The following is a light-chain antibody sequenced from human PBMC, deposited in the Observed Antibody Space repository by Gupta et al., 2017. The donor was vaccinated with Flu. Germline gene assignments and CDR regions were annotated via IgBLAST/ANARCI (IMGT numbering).Light chain of an antibody. J-gene: IGKJ1*01. CDR3: QQYNNWPWT. Sequence: GEGATLSCRASQGVSRDLAWYQQKPGQAPRLLIYITSTRATGIPARFSGSGSETEFTLTISSLQSEDCAVYYWQQYNNWPWTFGRGTKVEIK. CDR2: ITS. V-gene: IGKV3-15*01. CDR1: QGVSRD.